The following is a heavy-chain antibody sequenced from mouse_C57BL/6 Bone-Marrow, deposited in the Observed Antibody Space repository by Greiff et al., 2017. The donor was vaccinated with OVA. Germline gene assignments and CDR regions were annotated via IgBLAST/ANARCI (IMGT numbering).Heavy chain of an antibody. Sequence: EVQLQQSGPVLVKPGASVKMSCKASGYTFTDYYMNWVQQSHGKSLEWIGVINPYNGGTSYNQKFKGKATLTVDKSSSTAYMELNSLTSEDSAVYYCAREDDYRGLAWFAYWGQGTLVTVSA. D-gene: IGHD2-14*01. V-gene: IGHV1-19*01. J-gene: IGHJ3*01. CDR3: AREDDYRGLAWFAY. CDR1: GYTFTDYY. CDR2: INPYNGGT.